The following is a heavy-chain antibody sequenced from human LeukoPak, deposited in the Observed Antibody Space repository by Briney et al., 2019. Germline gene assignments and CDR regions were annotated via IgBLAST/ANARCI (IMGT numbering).Heavy chain of an antibody. J-gene: IGHJ4*02. D-gene: IGHD2-21*02. V-gene: IGHV3-23*01. CDR2: ISGDGRST. CDR3: AKYVNEVTRPLDS. CDR1: GFTFSSYA. Sequence: GGSLRLSCAASGFTFSSYAMAWVRQAPGRGLGWVSSISGDGRSTYYPDSVKGRSTISRDYSKNTLYLQMSSLRDEDTAVYYCAKYVNEVTRPLDSWGPGTLVSVSS.